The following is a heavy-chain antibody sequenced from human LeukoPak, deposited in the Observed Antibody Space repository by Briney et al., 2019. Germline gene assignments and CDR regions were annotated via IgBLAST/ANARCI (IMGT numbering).Heavy chain of an antibody. CDR3: ARVASGSYENPRSDY. CDR1: GGSFSGYY. J-gene: IGHJ4*02. V-gene: IGHV4-34*01. D-gene: IGHD1-26*01. Sequence: SETLSLTCAVYGGSFSGYYWSWIRQPPGKGLEWIGEINHSGSTNYNPSLKSRVTISVDRSKNQFSLKLSSVTAADTAVYYCARVASGSYENPRSDYWGQGTLVTVSS. CDR2: INHSGST.